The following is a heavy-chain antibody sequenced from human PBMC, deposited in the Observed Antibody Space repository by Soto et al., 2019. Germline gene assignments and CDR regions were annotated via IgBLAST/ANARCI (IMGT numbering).Heavy chain of an antibody. CDR3: ARGSGAPAKNAEYFQH. V-gene: IGHV1-69*06. D-gene: IGHD1-26*01. CDR2: IIPIFGTA. CDR1: GGTFSSYA. J-gene: IGHJ1*01. Sequence: ASVKVSCKASGGTFSSYAISWVRQAPGQGLEWMGGIIPIFGTANYAQKFQGRVTITADKSTSTAYMELSSLRSEDTAVYYCARGSGAPAKNAEYFQHWGQGTLVTVSS.